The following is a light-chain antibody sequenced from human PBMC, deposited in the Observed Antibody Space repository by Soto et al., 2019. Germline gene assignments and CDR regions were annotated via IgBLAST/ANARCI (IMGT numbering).Light chain of an antibody. Sequence: DIQLTQSPSFLSASVGDRVTITCRASQGISSYLAWYQQKPGKAPKLLIYATSTLQSGVPSRFSGPGSGTEFTLTISSLQPEDFATYYCQQLYTYPVTFGQGTKLEIK. CDR3: QQLYTYPVT. J-gene: IGKJ2*01. CDR1: QGISSY. CDR2: ATS. V-gene: IGKV1-9*01.